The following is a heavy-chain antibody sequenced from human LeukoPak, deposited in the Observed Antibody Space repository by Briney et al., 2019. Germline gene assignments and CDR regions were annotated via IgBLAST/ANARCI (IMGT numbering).Heavy chain of an antibody. Sequence: GRSVRVSCEASGFTFSSYAMHWVRQAPGKGLEWVAVISYDWGNKYYAHSVKGRFTISRDNSKNTLYLQMNSLRAEDTAVYYCARERNGYFGKHFDFWGQGTLVTVSS. CDR3: ARERNGYFGKHFDF. CDR2: ISYDWGNK. V-gene: IGHV3-30-3*01. J-gene: IGHJ4*02. CDR1: GFTFSSYA. D-gene: IGHD4-17*01.